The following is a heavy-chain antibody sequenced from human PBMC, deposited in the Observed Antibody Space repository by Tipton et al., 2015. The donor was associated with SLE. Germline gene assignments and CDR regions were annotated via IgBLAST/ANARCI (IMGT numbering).Heavy chain of an antibody. J-gene: IGHJ3*01. Sequence: LRLSCTVSGYSISSGYFWTWIRQSPGKGLEWIGEINHSRSTYYNPSLKSRVTISIDTSKNQFSLKLTSVTAADTAVYYCARTLDTLDFWGQGTMVTVSS. CDR2: INHSRST. V-gene: IGHV4-38-2*02. CDR1: GYSISSGYF. CDR3: ARTLDTLDF.